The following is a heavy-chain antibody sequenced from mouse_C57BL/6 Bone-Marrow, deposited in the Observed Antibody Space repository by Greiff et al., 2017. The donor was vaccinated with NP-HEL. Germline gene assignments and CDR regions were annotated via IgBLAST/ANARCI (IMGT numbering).Heavy chain of an antibody. V-gene: IGHV5-12*01. D-gene: IGHD2-4*01. CDR3: ARHDYFYAMDY. CDR2: ISNGGGST. J-gene: IGHJ4*01. CDR1: GFTFSDYY. Sequence: EVKLVESGGGLVQPGGSLKLSCAASGFTFSDYYMYWVRQTPEQRLEWVAYISNGGGSTYYLDTVKGRFTISRDNTKNTLYLQMSRLKSEDTAMYYCARHDYFYAMDYWGQGTSITVSS.